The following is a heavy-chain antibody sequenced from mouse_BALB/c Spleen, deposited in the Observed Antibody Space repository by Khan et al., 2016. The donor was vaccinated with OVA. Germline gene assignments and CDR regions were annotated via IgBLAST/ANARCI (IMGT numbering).Heavy chain of an antibody. CDR3: ARGYDFFAY. CDR1: GYSFTAYY. J-gene: IGHJ3*01. Sequence: VQLQQSGPDLVKTGASVKISCKASGYSFTAYYMNWVKLSHGKSLECIGRINPNTDNTNYNQKFTGKAILTVDTSSRTVYMELRSLTSEDAAVYFCARGYDFFAYGGQGTLVTFSA. V-gene: IGHV1-18*01. CDR2: INPNTDNT. D-gene: IGHD2-14*01.